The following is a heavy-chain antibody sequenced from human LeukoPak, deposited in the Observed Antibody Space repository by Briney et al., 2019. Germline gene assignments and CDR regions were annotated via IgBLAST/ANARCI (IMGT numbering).Heavy chain of an antibody. V-gene: IGHV6-1*01. Sequence: SQTLSLTCAISGDSVSSNSAAWNWIRQSPSRGLEWLGSTYYRSKWYDDYAVSVKGRITIIPDTSKNQFSLQLNSVTPEDTAVYYCARDTIAAAGTSPFDYWGQGTLVTVSS. D-gene: IGHD6-13*01. J-gene: IGHJ4*02. CDR1: GDSVSSNSAA. CDR3: ARDTIAAAGTSPFDY. CDR2: TYYRSKWYD.